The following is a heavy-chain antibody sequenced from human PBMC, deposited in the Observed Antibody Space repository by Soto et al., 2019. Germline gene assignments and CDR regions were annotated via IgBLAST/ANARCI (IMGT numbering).Heavy chain of an antibody. D-gene: IGHD3-9*01. Sequence: GGSLRLSCAASGFTVSSNYMSWVRQAPGKGLEWVSVIYSGGSTYYADSVKGRFTISRDNSKNTLYLQMNSLRAEDTAVYYCATTDILTGYRDYWGQGTLVTVSS. CDR2: IYSGGST. V-gene: IGHV3-66*01. J-gene: IGHJ4*02. CDR1: GFTVSSNY. CDR3: ATTDILTGYRDY.